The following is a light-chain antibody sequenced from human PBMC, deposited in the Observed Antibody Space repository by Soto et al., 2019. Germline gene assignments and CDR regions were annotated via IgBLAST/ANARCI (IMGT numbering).Light chain of an antibody. CDR2: AAS. Sequence: EIVMTQSPVTLSVSPGERATLSCRASQSVSSNLAWYQQKPGQAPRLLIYAASTRATGIPARFSGSGSGTEFTLTISSLQSEDFAVYYCQQYNKWPPGTFGQGTKVEIK. V-gene: IGKV3-15*01. CDR1: QSVSSN. J-gene: IGKJ1*01. CDR3: QQYNKWPPGT.